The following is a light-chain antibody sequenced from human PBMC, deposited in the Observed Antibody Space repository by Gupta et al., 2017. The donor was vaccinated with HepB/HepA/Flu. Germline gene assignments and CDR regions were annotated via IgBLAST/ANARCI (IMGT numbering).Light chain of an antibody. Sequence: QSALTQPRSVSGSPGQSVTISCTGTSNDVGNYNYVSWYQQNPGKAPKLMIFDVSKRPSGVPDRFSGSKSGTTASLTISGLQAEDETDYYCCSYAANYTLVFGGETKLTVL. CDR2: DVS. CDR1: SNDVGNYNY. J-gene: IGLJ3*02. V-gene: IGLV2-11*01. CDR3: CSYAANYTLV.